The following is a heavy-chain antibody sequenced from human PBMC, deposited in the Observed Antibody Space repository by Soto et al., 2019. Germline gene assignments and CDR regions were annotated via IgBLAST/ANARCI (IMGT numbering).Heavy chain of an antibody. Sequence: GGSLRLSCAASGFSFEDFAMHWVRQVPGKGLEWVSGISWNSGSLGYADSVTGRFTISRDNAKTSLYLQMSSLSPEDTALYYCTKRRSARPGFDAFDLWGQGTMVTVSS. V-gene: IGHV3-9*01. D-gene: IGHD3-10*01. CDR1: GFSFEDFA. J-gene: IGHJ3*01. CDR2: ISWNSGSL. CDR3: TKRRSARPGFDAFDL.